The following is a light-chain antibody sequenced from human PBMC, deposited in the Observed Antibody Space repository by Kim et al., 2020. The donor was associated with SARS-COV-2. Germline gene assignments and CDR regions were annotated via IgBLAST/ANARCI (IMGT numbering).Light chain of an antibody. Sequence: QGGTISCTGGSSNNGAYYDVHWYQQLPGTAPKLLIHANTNRPSGVPDRFSGSKSDTSASLDITGLQAEDEAVYYCQSYDRSLSGSVFGGGTKVTVL. CDR2: ANT. V-gene: IGLV1-40*01. CDR3: QSYDRSLSGSV. J-gene: IGLJ3*02. CDR1: SSNNGAYYD.